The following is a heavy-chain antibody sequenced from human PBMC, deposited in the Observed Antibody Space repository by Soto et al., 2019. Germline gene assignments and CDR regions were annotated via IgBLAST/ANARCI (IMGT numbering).Heavy chain of an antibody. CDR2: IFDSGTT. D-gene: IGHD2-8*02. J-gene: IGHJ4*02. CDR3: AREVSGTGAFDY. Sequence: SETLSLTCKISGGSITSVNHYWSWIRQSPGEGLEWIGYIFDSGTTHYNPSLKGRVTISGDASQSPFSLTIHSVTAADTAVYYCAREVSGTGAFDYWGQGTLVTVSS. CDR1: GGSITSVNHY. V-gene: IGHV4-31*02.